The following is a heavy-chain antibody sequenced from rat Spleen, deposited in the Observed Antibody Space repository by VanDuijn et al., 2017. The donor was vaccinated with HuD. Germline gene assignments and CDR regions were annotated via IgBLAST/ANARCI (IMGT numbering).Heavy chain of an antibody. D-gene: IGHD3-1*01. CDR1: GFSLTSNS. CDR3: TIHPRY. CDR2: IWSGGST. Sequence: QVQLKESGPGLVQPSQTLSLTCTVSGFSLTSNSVSWVRQPPGKGLEWMGAIWSGGSTDYNSALISRLSISRDTSKNQVFLKMNSLQTDDTGTYYCTIHPRYWGQGVMVTVSS. V-gene: IGHV2-1*01. J-gene: IGHJ2*01.